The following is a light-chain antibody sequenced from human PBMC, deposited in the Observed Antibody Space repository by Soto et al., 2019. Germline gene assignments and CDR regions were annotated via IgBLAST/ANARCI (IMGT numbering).Light chain of an antibody. CDR3: QQYSSYRVT. V-gene: IGKV1-5*01. CDR2: DAS. CDR1: QSISSW. Sequence: DIQMTQSPSTLSASVGDRVTITCRASQSISSWLAWYQQKPGKAPKLLIYDASSLESGVPSRFSGSGSGTEFTLTISSLQPDDFATYYCQQYSSYRVTFGQGTKLEIK. J-gene: IGKJ2*01.